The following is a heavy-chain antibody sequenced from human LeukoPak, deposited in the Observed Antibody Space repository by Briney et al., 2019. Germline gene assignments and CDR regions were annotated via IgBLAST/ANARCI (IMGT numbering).Heavy chain of an antibody. Sequence: PSETLSLTCTVSGGSISSYYWSWTRQPAGKGPEWIGRIYTSGSTNYNPSLKSRVTMSVDTFKNQFSLKLSSVTAADTAVYYCARELSFRDSSGYQRFDPWGQGTLVTVSS. D-gene: IGHD3-22*01. J-gene: IGHJ5*02. CDR1: GGSISSYY. V-gene: IGHV4-4*07. CDR2: IYTSGST. CDR3: ARELSFRDSSGYQRFDP.